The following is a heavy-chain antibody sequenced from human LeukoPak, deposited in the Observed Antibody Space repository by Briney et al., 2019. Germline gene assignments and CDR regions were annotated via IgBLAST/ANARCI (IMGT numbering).Heavy chain of an antibody. D-gene: IGHD3-22*01. CDR1: GFTFSSSG. J-gene: IGHJ4*02. Sequence: GGSLRLSCAGSGFTFSSSGMSWVRQAPGQGLEWVSGITSGGNTYYADSVKGRFTVSRDNSKNTLFLQMNSLRAEDTALYYCAKAYVGSPADYWGRGTLVTV. CDR2: ITSGGNT. CDR3: AKAYVGSPADY. V-gene: IGHV3-23*01.